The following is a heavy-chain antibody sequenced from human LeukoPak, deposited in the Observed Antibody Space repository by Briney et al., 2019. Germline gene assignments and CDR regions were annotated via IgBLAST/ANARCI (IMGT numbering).Heavy chain of an antibody. CDR2: INHSGST. Sequence: SETLSLTCAVYGGSFSDYYWSWIRQPPGKGLEWIGEINHSGSTNYNPSLKSRVTISVDTSKNQFSLKLSSVTAADTAVYYCARGLGIFGVSXFXXWGXXXLVT. CDR1: GGSFSDYY. V-gene: IGHV4-34*01. D-gene: IGHD3-3*01. CDR3: ARGLGIFGVSXFXX. J-gene: IGHJ5*01.